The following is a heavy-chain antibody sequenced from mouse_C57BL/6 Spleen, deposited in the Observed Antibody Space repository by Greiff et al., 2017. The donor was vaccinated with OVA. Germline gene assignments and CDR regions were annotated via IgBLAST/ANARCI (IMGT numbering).Heavy chain of an antibody. J-gene: IGHJ3*01. V-gene: IGHV1-9*01. CDR1: GYTFTGYW. CDR3: ARSDYDCDVPWFAY. CDR2: LFPGSGSP. D-gene: IGHD2-4*01. Sequence: VQLQESGAELMKPGASVQLSCKATGYTFTGYWIAWVKQRPGHGLEWIGELFPGSGSPNYNEKFKGKATFTADTSSNTAYMQLSSLTTEDSAIYDCARSDYDCDVPWFAYWGQGTLVTVSA.